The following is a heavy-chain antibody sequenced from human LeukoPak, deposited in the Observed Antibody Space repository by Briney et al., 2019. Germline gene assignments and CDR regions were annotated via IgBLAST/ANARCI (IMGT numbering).Heavy chain of an antibody. D-gene: IGHD2-2*01. CDR3: AIISNGYCSSTSCSAPDY. Sequence: ASVKVSCKASGYTFTSYDINWVRQATGQGLEWMGWMNPNSGNTGYAQKFQGRVTMTRNTSISTAYMELSSLRSEDTAVYYCAIISNGYCSSTSCSAPDYWGQGTLVSVSS. J-gene: IGHJ4*02. V-gene: IGHV1-8*01. CDR2: MNPNSGNT. CDR1: GYTFTSYD.